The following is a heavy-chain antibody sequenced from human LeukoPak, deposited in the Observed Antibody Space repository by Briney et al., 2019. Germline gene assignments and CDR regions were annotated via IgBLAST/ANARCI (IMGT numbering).Heavy chain of an antibody. V-gene: IGHV4-59*01. J-gene: IGHJ4*02. CDR2: IYYSGST. Sequence: PSETLSLTCTVSGGSISSYYWSWIRQPPGKGLEWIGYIYYSGSTNYNPSLKSRVTISVDTSKNQFSLKLSSVTAADTAVYYCARGEGIAARRGFDYWGQGTLVTVSS. CDR1: GGSISSYY. D-gene: IGHD6-6*01. CDR3: ARGEGIAARRGFDY.